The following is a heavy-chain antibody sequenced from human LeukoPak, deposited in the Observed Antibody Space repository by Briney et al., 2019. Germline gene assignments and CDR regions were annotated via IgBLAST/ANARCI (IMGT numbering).Heavy chain of an antibody. D-gene: IGHD3-10*01. J-gene: IGHJ3*02. Sequence: PSETLSLTCTVSSGSISSSTYYWGWIRQPPGKGLEWIGSFCYSGSTYSNPSLKSRVTISVDTSKYQFSLKLSSVTAADTAVYYCARLFPLMVRGVSDAFDIWGQGTMVTVSS. V-gene: IGHV4-39*01. CDR3: ARLFPLMVRGVSDAFDI. CDR1: SGSISSSTYY. CDR2: FCYSGST.